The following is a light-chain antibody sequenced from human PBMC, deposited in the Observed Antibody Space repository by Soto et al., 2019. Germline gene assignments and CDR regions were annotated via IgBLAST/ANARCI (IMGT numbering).Light chain of an antibody. CDR3: LQTNTYPRT. CDR1: QGISSW. V-gene: IGKV1-12*01. CDR2: AAS. Sequence: DIQMTQSPSSVSASVGDRVTITCRASQGISSWLDWYQQKLGRAPKLLIYAASTLQSGVPSGFSGSGSGTEFTLTITSLQPEDFATYYCLQTNTYPRTFGGGTKVEIK. J-gene: IGKJ4*01.